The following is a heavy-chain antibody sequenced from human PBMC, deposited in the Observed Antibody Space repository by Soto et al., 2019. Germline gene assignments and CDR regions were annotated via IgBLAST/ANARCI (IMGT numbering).Heavy chain of an antibody. CDR1: GFTVRSHY. J-gene: IGHJ4*02. CDR3: ATYRAF. CDR2: IYSGGST. D-gene: IGHD3-16*01. Sequence: GESLKISCVASGFTVRSHYMSWVRQAPGKGLEWVSVIYSGGSTYYADSVKGRFTISRDNSKNTLYLQMNTLRAEDTAVYYCATYRAFGVQGTLVTVSS. V-gene: IGHV3-53*01.